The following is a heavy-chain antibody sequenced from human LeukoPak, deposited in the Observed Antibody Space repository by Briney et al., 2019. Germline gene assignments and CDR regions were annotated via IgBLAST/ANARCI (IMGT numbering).Heavy chain of an antibody. Sequence: ASVKVSCKASGGTFSSYAISWVPRPPEKGFGGGGGLFPILGTANYAQNSRGRVTITAAESTSTAYMELSSLRSEDTAVYYCASRGLGYCSSTSCYTGGYLFDYWGQGTLVTVSS. CDR2: LFPILGTA. J-gene: IGHJ4*02. V-gene: IGHV1-69*01. D-gene: IGHD2-2*02. CDR1: GGTFSSYA. CDR3: ASRGLGYCSSTSCYTGGYLFDY.